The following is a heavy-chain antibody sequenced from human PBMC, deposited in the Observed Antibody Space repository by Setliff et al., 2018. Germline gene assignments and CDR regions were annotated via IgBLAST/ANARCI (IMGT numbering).Heavy chain of an antibody. D-gene: IGHD6-6*01. CDR2: INPSSGGT. Sequence: ASVKVSCKALRYTFNDYYIHWVRQTPGQGLEWMGRINPSSGGTDDAQSFLGRVTMTRDTAISTAYMELSRLTSDDTAVYYCARAEYTSSSLYYYMDVWGKGTTVTVSS. V-gene: IGHV1-2*06. J-gene: IGHJ6*03. CDR3: ARAEYTSSSLYYYMDV. CDR1: RYTFNDYY.